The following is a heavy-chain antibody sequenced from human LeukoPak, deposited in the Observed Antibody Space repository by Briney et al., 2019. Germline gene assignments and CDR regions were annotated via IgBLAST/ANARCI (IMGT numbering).Heavy chain of an antibody. V-gene: IGHV1-2*06. CDR2: INPNSGGT. J-gene: IGHJ4*02. D-gene: IGHD3-22*01. Sequence: ASVKVSCKASGYTFTGYYMHWVRQAPGQGLEWMGRINPNSGGTNYAQKFQGRVTMTRDTSISTAHMELSRLRSDDTAVYYCARLTYYATRGLDWGQGTLVTVSS. CDR3: ARLTYYATRGLD. CDR1: GYTFTGYY.